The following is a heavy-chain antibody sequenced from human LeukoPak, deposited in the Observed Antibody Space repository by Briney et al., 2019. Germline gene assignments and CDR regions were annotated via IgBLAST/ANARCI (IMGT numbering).Heavy chain of an antibody. CDR3: AKDGSIVVVVAAWFDY. CDR1: GFTFSSHA. CDR2: ISRSGGST. V-gene: IGHV3-23*01. D-gene: IGHD2-15*01. J-gene: IGHJ4*02. Sequence: PGGSLRLSCAASGFTFSSHAMSWVRQAPGKGLEWVSAISRSGGSTYYADSVKGRFTISRDNSKNTLYLQINSLRAEDTAVYYCAKDGSIVVVVAAWFDYWGQGTLVNVSS.